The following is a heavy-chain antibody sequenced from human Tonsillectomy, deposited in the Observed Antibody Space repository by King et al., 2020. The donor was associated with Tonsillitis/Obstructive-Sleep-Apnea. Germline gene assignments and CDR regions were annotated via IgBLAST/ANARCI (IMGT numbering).Heavy chain of an antibody. Sequence: VQLVESGGGLVQPGGSLRLSCVVSGFSFSSYDMNWVRQAPGKGLEWVSYISSRGITIYYADSVKGRFTISRDNAKNSLYLQMNSLRAEDTAVYYCARGGSSTENYYYYYMDVWGKGTPVTVSS. CDR2: ISSRGITI. V-gene: IGHV3-48*03. CDR3: ARGGSSTENYYYYYMDV. CDR1: GFSFSSYD. J-gene: IGHJ6*03. D-gene: IGHD2-2*01.